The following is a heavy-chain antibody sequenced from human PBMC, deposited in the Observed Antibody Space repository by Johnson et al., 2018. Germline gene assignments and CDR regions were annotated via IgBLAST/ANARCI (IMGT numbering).Heavy chain of an antibody. CDR3: ITLDFKAAY. CDR1: GFTFNNAW. Sequence: EVQLVESGGGLVKPGGSLRLSCAASGFTFNNAWMNWVRQAPGKGLEWVGRVKSKTEGGTTDYAAPVKGRFTISRDDAKNRLYLQMNSLKTEDTAVYYCITLDFKAAYWGQGTLVTVSS. V-gene: IGHV3-15*07. J-gene: IGHJ1*01. D-gene: IGHD6-25*01. CDR2: VKSKTEGGTT.